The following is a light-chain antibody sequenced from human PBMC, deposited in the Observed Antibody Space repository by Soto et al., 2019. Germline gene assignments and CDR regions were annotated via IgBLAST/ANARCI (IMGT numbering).Light chain of an antibody. J-gene: IGKJ2*01. CDR3: QQYYSTPRWT. CDR1: QSVLYSSNNKNY. CDR2: WAS. Sequence: DIVMTQSPDSLVVSLGERATINCKSSQSVLYSSNNKNYLAWYQQKPGQPPKLLIYWASARESGVPDRFTGSGSGTDFTLTISSLQAEDVAVYYCQQYYSTPRWTFGQGTKLEIK. V-gene: IGKV4-1*01.